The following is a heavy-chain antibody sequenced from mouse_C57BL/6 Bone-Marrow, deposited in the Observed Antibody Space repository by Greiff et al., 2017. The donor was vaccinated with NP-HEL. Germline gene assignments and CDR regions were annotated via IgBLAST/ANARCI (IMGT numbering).Heavy chain of an antibody. CDR2: INPNNGGT. J-gene: IGHJ2*01. CDR3: ARDSGYAFDY. D-gene: IGHD3-2*02. Sequence: QVQLQQSGTELVKPGASVKLSCKASGYTFTSYWMHWLKQRPGQGLEWIGNINPNNGGTNDNEKFKTKATLTVDKSSSIAYMQLSSLTSEDSAVYYCARDSGYAFDYWGQGTTLTVSS. V-gene: IGHV1-53*01. CDR1: GYTFTSYW.